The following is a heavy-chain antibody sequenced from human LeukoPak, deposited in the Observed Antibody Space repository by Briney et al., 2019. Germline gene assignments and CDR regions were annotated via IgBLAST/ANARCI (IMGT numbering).Heavy chain of an antibody. J-gene: IGHJ4*02. D-gene: IGHD6-13*01. CDR1: GFTFSSYW. V-gene: IGHV3-7*03. Sequence: GGSLRLSCAASGFTFSSYWMSWVRQAPGKGLEWVANIKQDGSEKYYVDSVKGRFTISRDNAKNSLYLQMNSLRAEDTAVYYCAKDWSGQQLVRTDQFDYWGQGTLVTVSS. CDR2: IKQDGSEK. CDR3: AKDWSGQQLVRTDQFDY.